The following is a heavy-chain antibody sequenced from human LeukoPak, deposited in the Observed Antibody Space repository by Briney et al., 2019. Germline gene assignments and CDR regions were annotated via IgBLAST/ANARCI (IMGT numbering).Heavy chain of an antibody. D-gene: IGHD3-16*01. CDR1: GFTFSSYS. CDR3: ARDEGDAGIG. CDR2: ISSSSSYI. Sequence: GGSLRLSCAASGFTFSSYSMNWVRQAPGKGLEWVSSISSSSSYIYYADSVKGRFTISRDNAKNSLYLQMNSLRAEDTVVYYCARDEGDAGIGWGQGTLVTVSS. V-gene: IGHV3-21*01. J-gene: IGHJ4*02.